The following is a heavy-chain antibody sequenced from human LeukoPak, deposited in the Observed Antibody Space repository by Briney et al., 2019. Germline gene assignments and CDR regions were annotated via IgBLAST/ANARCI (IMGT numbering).Heavy chain of an antibody. J-gene: IGHJ6*04. CDR1: GFTFGSYA. D-gene: IGHD3-10*02. V-gene: IGHV3-23*01. CDR3: AELGITMIGGV. CDR2: ISGSGGST. Sequence: GGSLRLSCAASGFTFGSYAMSWVRQAPGKGLEWVSAISGSGGSTYYADSVKGRFTISRDNAKNSLYLQMNSLRAEDTAVYYCAELGITMIGGVWGKGTTVTISS.